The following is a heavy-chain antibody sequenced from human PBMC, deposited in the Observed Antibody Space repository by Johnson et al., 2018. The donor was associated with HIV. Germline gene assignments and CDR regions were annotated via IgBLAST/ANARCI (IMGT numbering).Heavy chain of an antibody. CDR3: SRGGGSSSWYQADAFDI. D-gene: IGHD6-13*01. CDR1: GFTVSSNY. J-gene: IGHJ3*02. V-gene: IGHV3-66*02. CDR2: IYSDGST. Sequence: VRLVEYGGGLVQPGGSLRLSCAASGFTVSSNYISWVRQAPGRGLEWVSLIYSDGSTYYADSVKGRFTISRYDSKNPLYLQRTSLRAEDTAVYYGSRGGGSSSWYQADAFDIWGQGTMVTVSS.